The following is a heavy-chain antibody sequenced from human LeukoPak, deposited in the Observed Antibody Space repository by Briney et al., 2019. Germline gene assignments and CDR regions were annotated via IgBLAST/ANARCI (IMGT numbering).Heavy chain of an antibody. CDR1: GYTFTGYY. D-gene: IGHD5-18*01. V-gene: IGHV1-2*02. CDR2: INPNSGGT. CDR3: ARSRHGYSYGTYPDY. J-gene: IGHJ4*02. Sequence: GASVKVSCKASGYTFTGYYMHWVRQAPGQGLEWMGWINPNSGGTNYAQKFQGRVTMTRDTSISTAYMELSRLRSDDTAVYYCARSRHGYSYGTYPDYWGQGTLVTVSS.